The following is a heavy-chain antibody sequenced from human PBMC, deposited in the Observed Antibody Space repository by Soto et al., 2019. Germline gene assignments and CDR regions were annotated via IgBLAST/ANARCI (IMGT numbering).Heavy chain of an antibody. CDR2: INAGNGNP. J-gene: IGHJ4*02. CDR3: ARVLLGSGTYYNTFDY. V-gene: IGHV1-3*01. Sequence: ASVTFSCRASGCTFATYAMHWVRQAPGQTLEWMGWINAGNGNPKYSQKFQGRVTITRDTSASTAYMELSSLSSEDTAVYYCARVLLGSGTYYNTFDYWGQGTLGTVSS. CDR1: GCTFATYA. D-gene: IGHD3-10*01.